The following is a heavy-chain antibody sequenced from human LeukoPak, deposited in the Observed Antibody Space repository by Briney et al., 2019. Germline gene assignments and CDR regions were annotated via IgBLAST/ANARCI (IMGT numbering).Heavy chain of an antibody. V-gene: IGHV4-59*08. Sequence: SETLSLTCTVSGGSISSYYWSWIRQPPGKGLEWIGYIYYSGSTNYNPSLKSRVALSVDTSKNQFSLKLSSVTAADTAVYYCARESMVYAILNWGQGTLVTVSS. CDR2: IYYSGST. D-gene: IGHD2-8*01. J-gene: IGHJ4*02. CDR3: ARESMVYAILN. CDR1: GGSISSYY.